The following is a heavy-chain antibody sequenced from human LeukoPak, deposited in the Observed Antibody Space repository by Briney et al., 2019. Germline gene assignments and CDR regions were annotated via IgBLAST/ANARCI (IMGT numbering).Heavy chain of an antibody. J-gene: IGHJ4*02. Sequence: ASVKVSCKASGYTFTGYHMHWVRQAPGQGLEWMGWINPNSGGTNYAQKFQGRVTMTRDTSISTAYMELSRLRSDDTAVYYCARDVEYSSSADDYWGQGTLVTVSS. V-gene: IGHV1-2*02. CDR2: INPNSGGT. D-gene: IGHD6-6*01. CDR1: GYTFTGYH. CDR3: ARDVEYSSSADDY.